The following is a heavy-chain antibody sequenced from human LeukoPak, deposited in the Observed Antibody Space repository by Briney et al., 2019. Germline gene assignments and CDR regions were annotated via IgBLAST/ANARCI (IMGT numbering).Heavy chain of an antibody. CDR1: GFTFSSYA. V-gene: IGHV3-64D*09. Sequence: PGGSLRLSCSASGFTFSSYAMHWVRQDPGKGLEYVSAISSNGDNTYYADSVKGRFTISRDNSKNTLYLQMTSLRSEDTAVYYCVRSYSGSYFYPTHFAYWGQGTLVTVSS. D-gene: IGHD1-26*01. CDR2: ISSNGDNT. J-gene: IGHJ4*02. CDR3: VRSYSGSYFYPTHFAY.